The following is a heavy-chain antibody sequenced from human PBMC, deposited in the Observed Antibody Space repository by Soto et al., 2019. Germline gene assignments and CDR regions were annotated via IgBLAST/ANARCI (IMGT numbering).Heavy chain of an antibody. Sequence: SQTLSLTCAISGDSVSSNSAAWNWIRQSPSRGLEWLGRTYYRSKWYNDYAVSVKSRITINPDTSKNQFSLQLNSVTPEDTAVYYCARDLCDYGDYGVDYSYGMDVWGQGTTVTVSS. J-gene: IGHJ6*02. CDR2: TYYRSKWYN. D-gene: IGHD4-17*01. CDR3: ARDLCDYGDYGVDYSYGMDV. CDR1: GDSVSSNSAA. V-gene: IGHV6-1*01.